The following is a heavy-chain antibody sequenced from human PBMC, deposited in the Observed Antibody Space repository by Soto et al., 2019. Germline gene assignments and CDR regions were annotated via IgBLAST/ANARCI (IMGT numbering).Heavy chain of an antibody. CDR2: IYYSGST. CDR3: ARSNGGDYGFDWFYP. CDR1: GGSISSYY. J-gene: IGHJ5*02. V-gene: IGHV4-59*08. Sequence: SETLSLTCTVSGGSISSYYWSWIRQPPGKGLEWIGYIYYSGSTNYNPSLKSRVTISVDTSKNQFSLKPSSVTAADTAVYYCARSNGGDYGFDWFYPWGQGTLVTVSS. D-gene: IGHD4-17*01.